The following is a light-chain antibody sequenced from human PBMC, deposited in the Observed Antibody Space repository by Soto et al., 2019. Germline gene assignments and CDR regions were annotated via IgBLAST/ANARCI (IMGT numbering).Light chain of an antibody. Sequence: EIVLTQSPGTLSLSPVERATLSCRASQSVSSSYLAWYQQKPGQAPRLLIYESSERASGVPSRFSGGGSGTAFTLTISSLEPEDFAFYYCQQRANGPWTFGQGTKVDIK. V-gene: IGKV3-11*01. CDR3: QQRANGPWT. CDR1: QSVSSSY. CDR2: ESS. J-gene: IGKJ1*01.